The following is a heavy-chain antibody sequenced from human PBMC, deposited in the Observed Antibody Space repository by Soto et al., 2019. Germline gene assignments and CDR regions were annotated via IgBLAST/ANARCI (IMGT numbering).Heavy chain of an antibody. V-gene: IGHV1-69*01. D-gene: IGHD1-26*01. CDR3: ARDVGEGLSHSGSYHPFDY. J-gene: IGHJ4*02. Sequence: QVQLVQSGAEVKKPGSSVKVSCKASGGTFSSYAISWVRQAPGQGLEWMGGIISIFGTANYAQKFQGRVTITADESTSTAYMELSSLRSEDTAVYYCARDVGEGLSHSGSYHPFDYWGQGTLVTVSS. CDR2: IISIFGTA. CDR1: GGTFSSYA.